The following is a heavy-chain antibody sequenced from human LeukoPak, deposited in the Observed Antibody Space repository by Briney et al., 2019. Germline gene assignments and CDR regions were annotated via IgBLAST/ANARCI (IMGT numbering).Heavy chain of an antibody. Sequence: PGGSLRLSCAASGFTFSSYSMNWVRQAPGKGLEWVSSITSSSSYIYYADSVKGRFTISRDNAKNSLYLQMNGLRAEDTAVYYCARADGSGSYYPFDPWGQGTLVTVSS. J-gene: IGHJ5*02. CDR3: ARADGSGSYYPFDP. D-gene: IGHD3-10*01. V-gene: IGHV3-21*01. CDR1: GFTFSSYS. CDR2: ITSSSSYI.